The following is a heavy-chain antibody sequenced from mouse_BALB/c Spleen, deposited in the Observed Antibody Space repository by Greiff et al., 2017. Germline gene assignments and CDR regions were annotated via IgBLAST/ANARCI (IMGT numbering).Heavy chain of an antibody. V-gene: IGHV1-7*01. D-gene: IGHD1-1*01. CDR1: GYTFTSYW. CDR2: INPSTGYT. Sequence: LQESGAELAKPGASVEMSCKASGYTFTSYWMHWVKQRPGQGLEWIGYINPSTGYTEYNQKFKDKATLTADKSSSTAYMQLSSLTSEDSAVYYCARGLRSFAYWGQGTLVTVSA. CDR3: ARGLRSFAY. J-gene: IGHJ3*01.